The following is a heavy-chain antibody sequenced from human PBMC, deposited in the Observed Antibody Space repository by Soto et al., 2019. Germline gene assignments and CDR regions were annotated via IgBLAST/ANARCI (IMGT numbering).Heavy chain of an antibody. CDR2: INAGNGNT. D-gene: IGHD6-19*01. CDR1: GYTFTSYA. J-gene: IGHJ3*02. Sequence: EASVKVSCKASGYTFTSYATHWVRQAPGQRLEWMGWINAGNGNTKYSQKFQGRVTITRDTSASTAYMELSSLRSEDTAVYYCARGLSSGWYYAFDIWGQGTMVTVSS. CDR3: ARGLSSGWYYAFDI. V-gene: IGHV1-3*01.